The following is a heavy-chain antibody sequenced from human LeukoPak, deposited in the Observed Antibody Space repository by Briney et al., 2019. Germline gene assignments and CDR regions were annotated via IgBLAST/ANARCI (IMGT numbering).Heavy chain of an antibody. CDR1: GFTFSSYA. D-gene: IGHD6-6*01. CDR3: AIHASQYSSSYLGDY. V-gene: IGHV3-23*01. Sequence: PGGSLRLSCAASGFTFSSYAMSWVRQAPGKGLEWVSAVSSSGGSTYYADSVKGRFTISRDNSKNTLYLQMNSLRAEDTAVYYCAIHASQYSSSYLGDYWGQGTLVTVSS. CDR2: VSSSGGST. J-gene: IGHJ4*02.